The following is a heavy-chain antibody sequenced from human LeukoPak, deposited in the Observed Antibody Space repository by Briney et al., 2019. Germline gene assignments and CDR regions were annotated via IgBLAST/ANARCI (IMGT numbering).Heavy chain of an antibody. J-gene: IGHJ6*02. V-gene: IGHV3-9*01. CDR3: AKDFGEDIVVQDV. CDR2: ISWNSGSI. D-gene: IGHD5-12*01. Sequence: PGGSLRLSCAASGFTFDDYAMHWVRQAPGKGLEWVSGISWNSGSIGHADSVKGRFTISRDNAKNSLYLQVNSLRAEDTALYYCAKDFGEDIVVQDVWGQGTTVTVSS. CDR1: GFTFDDYA.